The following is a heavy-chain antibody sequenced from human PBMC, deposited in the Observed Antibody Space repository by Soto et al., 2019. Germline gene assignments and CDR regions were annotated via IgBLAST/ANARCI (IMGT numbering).Heavy chain of an antibody. CDR1: GGSISSRSYY. D-gene: IGHD3-16*01. CDR3: ARDAFGYYYGMDV. J-gene: IGHJ6*02. Sequence: SETLSLTCTVSGGSISSRSYYWGWIRQPPGKGLEWIGSIYYSGSTYYNPSLKSRVTISVDTSKNQFSLKLSSVTAADTAVYYCARDAFGYYYGMDVWGQGTTVTVS. CDR2: IYYSGST. V-gene: IGHV4-39*02.